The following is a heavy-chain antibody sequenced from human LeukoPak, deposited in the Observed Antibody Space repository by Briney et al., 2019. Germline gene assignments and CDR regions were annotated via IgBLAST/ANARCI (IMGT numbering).Heavy chain of an antibody. CDR1: GFTFSSYA. Sequence: GGSLRLSCAASGFTFSSYAMNWVRQALGKGLEWVSSISSSSGYIYYADSVKGRFTISRDNAKNSPYLQMDSLRAEDTAVYYCVAVTKYYYYYGMDVWGQGTTVTVSS. J-gene: IGHJ6*02. CDR2: ISSSSGYI. V-gene: IGHV3-21*01. D-gene: IGHD4-17*01. CDR3: VAVTKYYYYYGMDV.